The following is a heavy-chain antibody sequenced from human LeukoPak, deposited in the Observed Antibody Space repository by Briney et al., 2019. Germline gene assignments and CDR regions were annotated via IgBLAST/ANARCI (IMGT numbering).Heavy chain of an antibody. CDR3: AKNSWNYFLGGSRPRHFDY. CDR1: GFTFSSYG. D-gene: IGHD1-7*01. V-gene: IGHV3-30*18. CDR2: ISYDGSNK. Sequence: GRSLRLSCAASGFTFSSYGMHWVRQAPGKGLEWVAVISYDGSNKYYTDSVKGRFTISRDNSKNTLYLQVNSLRDEDTAVYYCAKNSWNYFLGGSRPRHFDYWGQGALVTVSS. J-gene: IGHJ4*02.